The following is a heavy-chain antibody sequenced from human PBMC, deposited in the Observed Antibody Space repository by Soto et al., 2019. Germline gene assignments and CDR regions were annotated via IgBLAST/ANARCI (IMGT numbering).Heavy chain of an antibody. D-gene: IGHD4-4*01. CDR3: ATPRLTTFDY. CDR1: GGTFSSYA. Sequence: GASVKVSCKASGGTFSSYAISWGRQAPGQGLEWMGGIIPIFGTANYAQKFQGRVTITADESTSTAYMELSSLRSEDTAVYYCATPRLTTFDYWGQGTLVTVSS. CDR2: IIPIFGTA. V-gene: IGHV1-69*13. J-gene: IGHJ4*02.